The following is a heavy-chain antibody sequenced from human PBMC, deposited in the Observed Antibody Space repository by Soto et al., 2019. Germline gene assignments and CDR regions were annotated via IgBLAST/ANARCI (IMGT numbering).Heavy chain of an antibody. J-gene: IGHJ4*02. D-gene: IGHD2-8*01. V-gene: IGHV3-23*01. CDR3: AKVSSAWYAGFFDL. CDR1: GFTFNRHA. CDR2: LSDSGGSI. Sequence: EVQLLESGGGLVQPGGSLRLSCTASGFTFNRHAMTWVRQAPGKGLEWVSGLSDSGGSIYYADSVNGRFTISRDNSMNTLYLQMNTLRAEDTAVYYCAKVSSAWYAGFFDLWGQGTLVTVSS.